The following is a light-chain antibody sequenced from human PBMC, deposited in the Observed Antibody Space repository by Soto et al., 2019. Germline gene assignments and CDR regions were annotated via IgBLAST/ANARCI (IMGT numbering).Light chain of an antibody. J-gene: IGLJ2*01. CDR1: SSDVGGYNY. V-gene: IGLV2-11*01. Sequence: QSALTQPRSVSGSPGQSVTISCTGTSSDVGGYNYVSWYQQHPGKAPKLMIYDVSKRPSGVPDRFSGSKSGNTASLTTSGLPGEDEADYNCGSCAGSYTFMVFGGGTKLTVL. CDR3: GSCAGSYTFMV. CDR2: DVS.